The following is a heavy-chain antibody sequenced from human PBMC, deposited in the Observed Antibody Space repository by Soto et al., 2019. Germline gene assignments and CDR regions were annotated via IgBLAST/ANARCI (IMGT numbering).Heavy chain of an antibody. J-gene: IGHJ4*02. CDR2: IIPIFGTA. CDR1: GGTFSSYA. Sequence: PSVKVSCKASGGTFSSYAISWVRQAPGQGLEWMGGIIPIFGTANYAQKFQGRVTITADESTSTAYMELSSLRSEDTAVYYCARALNYYDSMPGYWGQGTLVTVSS. D-gene: IGHD3-22*01. CDR3: ARALNYYDSMPGY. V-gene: IGHV1-69*13.